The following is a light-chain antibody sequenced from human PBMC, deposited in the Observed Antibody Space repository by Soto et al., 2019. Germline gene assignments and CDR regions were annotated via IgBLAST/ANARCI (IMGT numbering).Light chain of an antibody. CDR1: QSVSSF. V-gene: IGKV3-11*01. CDR2: DAS. Sequence: EIVLTQSPATLSLSPGERATLSCRASQSVSSFLAWYQQKPGQAPRLLIYDASNRATGIPARLSGSGSGTDFTLTISSLEPEDFAVYYCQQGSNWPWTFGQGTKVEI. J-gene: IGKJ1*01. CDR3: QQGSNWPWT.